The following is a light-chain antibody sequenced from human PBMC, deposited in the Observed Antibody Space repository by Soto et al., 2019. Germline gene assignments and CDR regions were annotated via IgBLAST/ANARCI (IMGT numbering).Light chain of an antibody. Sequence: AIRMTQSPSSFSASTGDRVTITCRPSQGISSYLAWYQQKPGKAPKLLIYAASTLQSGVPSRFSGSGSGTDFTLTISCLQSEDFATYYCQQYYSYLSLTFGGGTKVEIK. CDR1: QGISSY. J-gene: IGKJ4*01. CDR2: AAS. V-gene: IGKV1-8*01. CDR3: QQYYSYLSLT.